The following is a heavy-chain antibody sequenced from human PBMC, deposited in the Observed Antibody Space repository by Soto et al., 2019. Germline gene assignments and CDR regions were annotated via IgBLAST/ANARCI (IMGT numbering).Heavy chain of an antibody. CDR1: GFTFSSYG. V-gene: IGHV3-33*05. CDR2: ILHDGSAE. D-gene: IGHD4-4*01. J-gene: IGHJ6*02. CDR3: ARSRDGYSFYFYYGMDG. Sequence: QVQLVESGGGVVQPGRSLRLSCAASGFTFSSYGMHWVRQAPGKGLEWMALILHDGSAEYYADSVKGRFTISRDNSKNTLYLQMNSLTAEDTAVYYCARSRDGYSFYFYYGMDGCGQGTTVTVSS.